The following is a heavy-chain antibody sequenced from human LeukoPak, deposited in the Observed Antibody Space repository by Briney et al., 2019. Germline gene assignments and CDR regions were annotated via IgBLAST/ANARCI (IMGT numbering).Heavy chain of an antibody. D-gene: IGHD3/OR15-3a*01. J-gene: IGHJ5*02. CDR3: ARDKRLYYDFWTA. CDR1: GFTFSSYW. V-gene: IGHV3-7*01. Sequence: GGSLRLSCAASGFTFSSYWMSWVRQAPGKGQEWVANIKQDGSEKYYVDSVKGRFTISRDNAKNSLYLQMYSLRAEDTAVYYCARDKRLYYDFWTAWGQGTLVTVSS. CDR2: IKQDGSEK.